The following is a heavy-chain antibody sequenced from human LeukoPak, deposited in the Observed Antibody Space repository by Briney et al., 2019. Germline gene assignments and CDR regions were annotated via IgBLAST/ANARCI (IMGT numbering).Heavy chain of an antibody. V-gene: IGHV4-34*01. CDR2: INHSGST. Sequence: SETLSLTCAVYGGSFSGYYWSWIRQPPGKGLEWIGEINHSGSTNYNPSLKSRVTISVDTSKNQFSLKLSSVTAADTAVYYCARRDCSSSWFDPWGQGTLVTVSS. J-gene: IGHJ5*02. CDR1: GGSFSGYY. CDR3: ARRDCSSSWFDP. D-gene: IGHD6-13*01.